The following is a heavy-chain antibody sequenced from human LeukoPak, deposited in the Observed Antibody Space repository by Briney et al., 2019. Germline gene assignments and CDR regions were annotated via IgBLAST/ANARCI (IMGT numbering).Heavy chain of an antibody. CDR2: FDPEDGET. D-gene: IGHD5-18*01. J-gene: IGHJ6*02. V-gene: IGHV1-24*01. CDR1: GYTLTELS. Sequence: ASVKVSCKVSGYTLTELSMHWVRQAPGKGLEWMGGFDPEDGETIYAQKFQGRVTMTKNTSISTAYMELSSLRSEDTAVYYCARAGTVDTAMPQGYYGMDVWGQGTTVTVSS. CDR3: ARAGTVDTAMPQGYYGMDV.